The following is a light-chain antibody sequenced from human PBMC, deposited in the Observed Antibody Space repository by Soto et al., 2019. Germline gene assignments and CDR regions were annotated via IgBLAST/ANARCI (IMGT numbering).Light chain of an antibody. CDR1: SSDVGGYNY. CDR3: CSYAGGNSYV. CDR2: DVT. V-gene: IGLV2-11*01. Sequence: QSALTQPRSVSGSPGQSVTISCTGTSSDVGGYNYVSWYQQHPGQAPQLMIYDVTKRPSGVPDRFSGSKSGNTASLTISGLQAEDEADYYCCSYAGGNSYVFGTGTKVTVL. J-gene: IGLJ1*01.